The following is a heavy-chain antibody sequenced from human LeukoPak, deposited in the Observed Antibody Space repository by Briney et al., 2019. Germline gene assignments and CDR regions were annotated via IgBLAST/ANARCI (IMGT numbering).Heavy chain of an antibody. V-gene: IGHV3-64D*09. D-gene: IGHD4-17*01. CDR2: ISSNGGST. Sequence: GGSLRLSCSASGFTFSYYAMHWVRQAPGQGLAYVSAISSNGGSTYYADSVKGRFTISRDNSKNTLYLQMSSLRAEDTAVYYCAKDTAGDGMDVWGQGTTVTVSS. CDR1: GFTFSYYA. CDR3: AKDTAGDGMDV. J-gene: IGHJ6*02.